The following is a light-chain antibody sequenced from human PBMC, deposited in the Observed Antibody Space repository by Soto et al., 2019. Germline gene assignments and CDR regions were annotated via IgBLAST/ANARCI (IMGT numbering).Light chain of an antibody. J-gene: IGKJ4*01. CDR2: AAS. CDR1: QGISSY. CDR3: QQLNSYPFT. V-gene: IGKV1-8*01. Sequence: AIRGTQSPSSLSASTADRVTITCLASQGISSYLAWYQQKPGKAPKLLIYAASTLQSGVPSRFSGSGSGTDFTLTISSLQPEDFATYHCQQLNSYPFTFGGGTKVDIK.